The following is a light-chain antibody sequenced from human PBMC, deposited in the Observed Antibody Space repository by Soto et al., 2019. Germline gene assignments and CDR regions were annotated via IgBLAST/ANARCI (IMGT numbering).Light chain of an antibody. CDR3: QQYGSSPYT. Sequence: EILLTQSPGTLSLSPGERDTLSCRASQSVRNSYLAWYQQKPGQAPRLLIYGASGRATGIPDRFSGSGSGTDFTLTISRLEPEDYAVYYCQQYGSSPYTFGQGTKLEI. V-gene: IGKV3-20*01. CDR2: GAS. CDR1: QSVRNSY. J-gene: IGKJ2*01.